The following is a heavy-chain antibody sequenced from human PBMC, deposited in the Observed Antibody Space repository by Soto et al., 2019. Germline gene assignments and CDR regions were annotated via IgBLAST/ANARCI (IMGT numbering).Heavy chain of an antibody. Sequence: PSETLSLTCTVSGGSISSDVYYWSWIRQPPGKGLEWIGYIYYSGSTYYNPSLKSRVTISVDTSKNQFSLKLSSVTAADTAVYYCARVTGIAAAGTWWFDPWGQGTLVTVSS. CDR3: ARVTGIAAAGTWWFDP. CDR2: IYYSGST. J-gene: IGHJ5*02. D-gene: IGHD6-13*01. CDR1: GGSISSDVYY. V-gene: IGHV4-30-4*01.